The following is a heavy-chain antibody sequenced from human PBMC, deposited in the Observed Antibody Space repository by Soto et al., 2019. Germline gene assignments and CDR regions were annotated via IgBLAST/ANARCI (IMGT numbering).Heavy chain of an antibody. J-gene: IGHJ3*02. D-gene: IGHD3-22*01. CDR2: ISAYNGNT. CDR1: GYTFTSYG. Sequence: GASVKVSCKASGYTFTSYGISWVRQAPGQGLEWMGWISAYNGNTNYAQKLQGRVTMTTDTSTSTAYMELRSLRSDDTAVYYCARGHYYDSSGYYWPGAFDIWGQGTMVTVS. CDR3: ARGHYYDSSGYYWPGAFDI. V-gene: IGHV1-18*04.